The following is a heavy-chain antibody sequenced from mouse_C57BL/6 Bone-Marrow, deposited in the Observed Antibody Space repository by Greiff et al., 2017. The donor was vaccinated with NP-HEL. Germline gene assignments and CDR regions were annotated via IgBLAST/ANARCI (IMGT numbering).Heavy chain of an antibody. Sequence: QVQLQQSGAELARPGASVTLSCKASGYTFTSYGISWVKQRTGQGLEWIGEIYPRSGNTYYNEKFKGKATQTADKSYSTAYMELRSLTSEDSAVYFCARSIYYYGSSVDYWGQGTTLAVAS. CDR2: IYPRSGNT. CDR3: ARSIYYYGSSVDY. V-gene: IGHV1-81*01. CDR1: GYTFTSYG. J-gene: IGHJ2*01. D-gene: IGHD1-1*01.